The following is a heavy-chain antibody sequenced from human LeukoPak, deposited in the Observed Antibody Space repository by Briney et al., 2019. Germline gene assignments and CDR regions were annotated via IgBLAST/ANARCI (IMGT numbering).Heavy chain of an antibody. CDR3: AKLGGYDNAVDY. J-gene: IGHJ4*02. CDR1: GFTFSSYA. D-gene: IGHD5-12*01. V-gene: IGHV3-23*01. Sequence: GGSLRLSCAASGFTFSSYAMSWVRQAPGKGLEWVSAISGSGGSTYYADSVKGRFTISRDNSKNTLYLQMNSLRAEGTAVYYCAKLGGYDNAVDYWGQGTLVTVSS. CDR2: ISGSGGST.